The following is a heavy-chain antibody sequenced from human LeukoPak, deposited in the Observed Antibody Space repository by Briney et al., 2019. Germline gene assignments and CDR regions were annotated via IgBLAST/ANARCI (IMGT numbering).Heavy chain of an antibody. J-gene: IGHJ4*02. Sequence: ASVKVSCKASGYTFTSYGVNWVRQAPGQGLEWMGWISPYSGNTNYAQNLQGRVTMTTDTSTSTAYMEVRNLRSDDTAVYYCARVPVSGPGARFDYWGQGTLVTVSS. CDR1: GYTFTSYG. CDR2: ISPYSGNT. D-gene: IGHD4-11*01. V-gene: IGHV1-18*01. CDR3: ARVPVSGPGARFDY.